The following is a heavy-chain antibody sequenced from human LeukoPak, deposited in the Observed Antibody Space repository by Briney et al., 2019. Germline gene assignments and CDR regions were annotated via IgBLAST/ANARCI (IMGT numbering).Heavy chain of an antibody. V-gene: IGHV3-11*04. CDR2: ITNTGRST. J-gene: IGHJ4*02. CDR1: GFILSSYF. Sequence: PGGSLRLSCEASGFILSSYFISWIRQAPGKGLEWISYITNTGRSTNYADAVKGRFTISRDNGKQSVYLEMTDLRAEDTAVYYCAREASGNYHVFDSWGQGTLVIVSS. CDR3: AREASGNYHVFDS. D-gene: IGHD6-25*01.